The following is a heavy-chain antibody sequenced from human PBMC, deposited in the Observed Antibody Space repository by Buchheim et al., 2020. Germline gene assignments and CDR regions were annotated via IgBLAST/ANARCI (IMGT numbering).Heavy chain of an antibody. CDR1: GGSIISGGYY. J-gene: IGHJ2*01. V-gene: IGHV4-31*03. Sequence: QVQLQESGPGLVKPSQTLSLTCTVSGGSIISGGYYWNWIRLVPGKGLQWIGHTYNSGTTYYNPSLQGRVTISVDTSENQFSLKLSSVTAADTAVYYCARDQGGYVWYFDLWGRGSL. D-gene: IGHD5-12*01. CDR2: TYNSGTT. CDR3: ARDQGGYVWYFDL.